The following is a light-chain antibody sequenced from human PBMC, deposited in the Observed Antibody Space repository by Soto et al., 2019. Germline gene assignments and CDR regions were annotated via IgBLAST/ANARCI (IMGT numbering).Light chain of an antibody. V-gene: IGKV1-39*01. Sequence: DIQMTQSPSTLSASVGDRVTITCRASQNLSTWLAWYQQKPGKAPKLLVYSASNLQSGVPSRFSGSGSGTNFTLTISDLQPEDFTTYYCQKSDSTPWTFGQGTKVDIK. J-gene: IGKJ1*01. CDR2: SAS. CDR1: QNLSTW. CDR3: QKSDSTPWT.